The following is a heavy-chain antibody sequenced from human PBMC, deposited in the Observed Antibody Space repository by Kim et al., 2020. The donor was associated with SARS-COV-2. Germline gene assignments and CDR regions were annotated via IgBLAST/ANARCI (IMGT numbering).Heavy chain of an antibody. V-gene: IGHV4-59*01. J-gene: IGHJ6*02. Sequence: SETLSLTCTVSGGSISSYYWSWIRQPPGKGVEWIGYIYYSGSTNYNPSLKSRVTISVDTSKNQFSLKLSSVTAADTAVYYCARMYQPLLYPYYYYGMDVWGQGTTVTVSS. CDR1: GGSISSYY. CDR2: IYYSGST. CDR3: ARMYQPLLYPYYYYGMDV. D-gene: IGHD2-2*02.